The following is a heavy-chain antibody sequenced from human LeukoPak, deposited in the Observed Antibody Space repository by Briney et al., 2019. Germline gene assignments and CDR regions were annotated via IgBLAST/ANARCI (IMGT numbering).Heavy chain of an antibody. Sequence: SVKVSRKASGGTFSSYAISWVRQAPGQGLEWMGRIIPIFGIANYAQKFQGRVTITADKSTSTAYMELSSLRSEDTAVYYCAREGEYTFQHWGQGTLVTVSS. V-gene: IGHV1-69*04. CDR3: AREGEYTFQH. CDR2: IIPIFGIA. CDR1: GGTFSSYA. J-gene: IGHJ1*01. D-gene: IGHD2/OR15-2a*01.